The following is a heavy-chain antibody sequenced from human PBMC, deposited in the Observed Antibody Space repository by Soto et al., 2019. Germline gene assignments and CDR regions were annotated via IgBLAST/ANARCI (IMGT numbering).Heavy chain of an antibody. D-gene: IGHD6-19*01. V-gene: IGHV3-23*01. Sequence: GGSLRLSCAASGFTFSSYAMSWVRQAPGKGLEWVSAISGSGGSSYYADSVKGRFTISRDNSKNTLYLQMNSLRAEDTAVYYCAKEPLFWSSEYYFDYWGQGTLVTVSS. CDR2: ISGSGGSS. CDR1: GFTFSSYA. CDR3: AKEPLFWSSEYYFDY. J-gene: IGHJ4*02.